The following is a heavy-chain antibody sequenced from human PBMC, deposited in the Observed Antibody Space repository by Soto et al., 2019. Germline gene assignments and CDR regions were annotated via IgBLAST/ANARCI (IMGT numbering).Heavy chain of an antibody. CDR1: GFSFDTYW. Sequence: EVQLVESGGGLVQPGGSLRLSCAASGFSFDTYWMSWVRQAPGKGLEWVATINPDGRETFYVDSVRGRFTISRDNAKKSLYLPMNRPRAEETAVYYCASGGWETPIWGQGTLVTVSS. V-gene: IGHV3-7*03. CDR3: ASGGWETPI. J-gene: IGHJ4*02. D-gene: IGHD1-26*01. CDR2: INPDGRET.